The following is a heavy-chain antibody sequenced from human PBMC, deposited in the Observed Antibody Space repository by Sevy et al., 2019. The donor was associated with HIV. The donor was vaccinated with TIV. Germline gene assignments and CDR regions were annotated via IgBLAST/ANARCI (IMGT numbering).Heavy chain of an antibody. V-gene: IGHV1-18*01. CDR2: ISAYNGNT. CDR1: GYTFTSYG. J-gene: IGHJ4*02. Sequence: ASVKVSCEASGYTFTSYGIIWVRQAPGQGLEWMGWISAYNGNTNYAQRLQGRVTMTTDTSTSTAYMELTSLRSDETDVYYCARGPRKYYDSSGYYYPPSYWGQGTLVTVSS. D-gene: IGHD3-22*01. CDR3: ARGPRKYYDSSGYYYPPSY.